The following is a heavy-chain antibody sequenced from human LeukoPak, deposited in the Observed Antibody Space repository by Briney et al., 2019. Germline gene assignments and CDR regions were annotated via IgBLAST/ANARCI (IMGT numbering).Heavy chain of an antibody. CDR3: ARVIRRNDAFDI. Sequence: SETLSLTCTVSGGSISSGDYYWSWIRQPPGKGLEWIGYIYYSGSTYYNPSLKSRVTISVDTSKNQFSLKLSSVTAADTAVYYCARVIRRNDAFDIWGQGTMSPSLQ. V-gene: IGHV4-30-4*01. CDR1: GGSISSGDYY. CDR2: IYYSGST. J-gene: IGHJ3*02. D-gene: IGHD2-21*01.